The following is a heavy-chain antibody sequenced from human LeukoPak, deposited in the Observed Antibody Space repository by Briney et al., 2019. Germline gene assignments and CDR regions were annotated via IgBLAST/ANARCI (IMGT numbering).Heavy chain of an antibody. J-gene: IGHJ5*02. CDR2: IRAYNGNT. CDR1: GYTVTSYG. Sequence: GASVKVSCKASGYTVTSYGISWVRQAPGQALEWSGWIRAYNGNTNYAQKLQRTVTMTTDTSTSTAYMELRSLRSDDTAVYYCARGDVGDGFDPWGQGTLVTVSS. CDR3: ARGDVGDGFDP. V-gene: IGHV1-18*04. D-gene: IGHD3-16*01.